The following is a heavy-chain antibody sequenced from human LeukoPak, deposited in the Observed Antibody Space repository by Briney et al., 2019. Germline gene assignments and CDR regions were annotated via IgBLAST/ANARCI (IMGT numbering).Heavy chain of an antibody. J-gene: IGHJ6*02. CDR2: ISSSSSYT. V-gene: IGHV3-11*05. CDR3: AREQQWLSAGGMDV. Sequence: GGSLRLSCAASGFTFSSYWMSWIRQAPGKGLEWVSYISSSSSYTNYADSVKGRFTISRDNAKNSLYLQMNSLRAEDTAVYYCAREQQWLSAGGMDVWGQGTTVTVSS. D-gene: IGHD3-22*01. CDR1: GFTFSSYW.